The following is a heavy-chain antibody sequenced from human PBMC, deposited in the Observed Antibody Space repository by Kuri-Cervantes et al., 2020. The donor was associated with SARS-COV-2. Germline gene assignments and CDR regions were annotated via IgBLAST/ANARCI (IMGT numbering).Heavy chain of an antibody. J-gene: IGHJ4*02. CDR3: ATDRDGFHDF. CDR2: ISYDGKKK. V-gene: IGHV3-30*03. D-gene: IGHD3-10*01. CDR1: EFNFSRSD. Sequence: GESLKISCSASEFNFSRSDMHWVRQAPGKGLEWVAVISYDGKKKRCMASGKGRFTISRDNSQNTLYLQMQSLRSEDTGMYYCATDRDGFHDFWGQGTLVTVSS.